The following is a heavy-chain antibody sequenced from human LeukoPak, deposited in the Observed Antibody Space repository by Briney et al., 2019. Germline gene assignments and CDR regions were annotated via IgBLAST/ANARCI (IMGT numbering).Heavy chain of an antibody. D-gene: IGHD2-21*02. Sequence: SETLSLTCTVSGGSISSSSYYWSWIRQPPGKGLEWIGYIHYSGSTHYNPSLKSRVTISVDTSKNEFSLKLSSVTAADTAVYYCAREAYCGGDCYSGFDYWGQGTLVTVSS. CDR2: IHYSGST. CDR3: AREAYCGGDCYSGFDY. CDR1: GGSISSSSYY. J-gene: IGHJ4*02. V-gene: IGHV4-61*01.